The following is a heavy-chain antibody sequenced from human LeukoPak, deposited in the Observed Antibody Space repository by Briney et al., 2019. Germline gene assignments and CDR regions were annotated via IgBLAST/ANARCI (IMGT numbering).Heavy chain of an antibody. CDR1: GFTFSSYA. CDR2: ISGSGGST. J-gene: IGHJ4*02. D-gene: IGHD3-22*01. V-gene: IGHV3-23*01. CDR3: AKGGGAYYSDSSAYSAPFEH. Sequence: SGGSLRLSCAASGFTFSSYAINWDRQAPGKGLEWVSGISGSGGSTYYADPVKGRFTISRDNSKNTLYLQMNSLRAEDTAVYYCAKGGGAYYSDSSAYSAPFEHWGQGTLVTVSS.